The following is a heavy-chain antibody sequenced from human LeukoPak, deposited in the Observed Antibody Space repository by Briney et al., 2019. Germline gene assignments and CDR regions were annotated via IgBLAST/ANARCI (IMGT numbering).Heavy chain of an antibody. D-gene: IGHD6-13*01. Sequence: PGGSLRLSCAASGFTFSSYGMHWVRQAPGKGLEWVAFIRYDGSNKYYADSVKGRFSISRDNAKNSLYLQMNSLRAEDTAVYYCARGSSSWYAYWGQGTLVTVSS. V-gene: IGHV3-30*02. CDR2: IRYDGSNK. CDR3: ARGSSSWYAY. CDR1: GFTFSSYG. J-gene: IGHJ4*02.